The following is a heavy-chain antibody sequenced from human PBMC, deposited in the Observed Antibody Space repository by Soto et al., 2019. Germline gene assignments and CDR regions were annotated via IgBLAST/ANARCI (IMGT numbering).Heavy chain of an antibody. CDR2: IYQSGST. Sequence: SEALSLTWAFPGCPLRNSAYSWGWIRQPPGKGLGWIGFIYQSGSTYYNPSLKSRVTMSPDRPKNQFSLKLSSVTAADTAVYYCARELLFYDSDGFSWDDAFDIWGQGTMVTVSS. J-gene: IGHJ3*02. CDR3: ARELLFYDSDGFSWDDAFDI. V-gene: IGHV4-30-2*01. D-gene: IGHD3-22*01. CDR1: GCPLRNSAYS.